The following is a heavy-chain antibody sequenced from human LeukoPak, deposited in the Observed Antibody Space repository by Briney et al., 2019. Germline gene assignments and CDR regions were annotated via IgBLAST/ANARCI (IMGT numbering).Heavy chain of an antibody. CDR3: AKWPEGAMDYFDY. CDR1: GFSFSSYA. D-gene: IGHD3-16*01. V-gene: IGHV3-23*01. Sequence: GGSLRLSYAASGFSFSSYAMTWARQAPVKGLEWVSAISGDGTRTYYADSVKGRFTISRDNSKNTLYLEMSSLRVEGTAIYYCAKWPEGAMDYFDYWGQGTLVTVSS. CDR2: ISGDGTRT. J-gene: IGHJ4*02.